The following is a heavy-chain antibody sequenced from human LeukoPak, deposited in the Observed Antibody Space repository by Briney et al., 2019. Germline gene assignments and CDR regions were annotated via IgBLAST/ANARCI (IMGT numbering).Heavy chain of an antibody. CDR3: AREGIYDYGDYVDY. J-gene: IGHJ4*02. CDR2: IYYSGST. Sequence: SETLSLTCTVSGGSISSNYWSWIRQPPGKGLEWIGNIYYSGSTNYNPSLKSRVTISLGTSKNQFSLKLTSVTAADTAVYYCAREGIYDYGDYVDYWGQGTLVTVSS. CDR1: GGSISSNY. V-gene: IGHV4-59*01. D-gene: IGHD4-17*01.